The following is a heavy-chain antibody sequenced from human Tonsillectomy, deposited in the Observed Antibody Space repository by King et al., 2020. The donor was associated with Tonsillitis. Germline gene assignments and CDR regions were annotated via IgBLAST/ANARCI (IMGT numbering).Heavy chain of an antibody. D-gene: IGHD6-19*01. CDR2: ISDDGSNK. V-gene: IGHV3-30*18. J-gene: IGHJ6*02. CDR3: AKDLAVAGTSYGMDV. CDR1: GFTFSSYG. Sequence: VQLVESGGGVVQPGRSLRLSCAASGFTFSSYGMHWVRQAPGKGLEGVAVISDDGSNKYYADSVKGRFTISRDNSKNTLYLQMNSLRAEDTAVYYCAKDLAVAGTSYGMDVWGQGTTVTVSS.